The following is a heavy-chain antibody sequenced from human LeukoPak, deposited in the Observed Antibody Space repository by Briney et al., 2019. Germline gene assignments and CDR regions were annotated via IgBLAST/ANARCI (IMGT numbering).Heavy chain of an antibody. J-gene: IGHJ4*02. V-gene: IGHV3-66*01. CDR2: IYSGGST. D-gene: IGHD3-22*01. Sequence: GGSLRLSCAASGFTVSSNYMSWVRQAPGKGLEWVPVIYSGGSTYYADSVKGRFTISRDNSKNTLYLQMNSLRAEDTAVYYCARADYYYDSRGYYYLDYWGQGTLVTVSS. CDR3: ARADYYYDSRGYYYLDY. CDR1: GFTVSSNY.